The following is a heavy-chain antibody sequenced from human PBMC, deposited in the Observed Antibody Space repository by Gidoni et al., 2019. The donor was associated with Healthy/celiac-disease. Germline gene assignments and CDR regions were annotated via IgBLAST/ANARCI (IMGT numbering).Heavy chain of an antibody. CDR3: ARDHGGIGL. Sequence: QVQLQESCPGLVKPSQTLSLTCPVSVGSISSGGYYWSWLRQHPGKGLEWIGYIYYSGSTYYNPSLKRRVTISVDTSKNQFSLKLSSVTAADTAVYYCARDHGGIGLWGQGTLVTVSS. V-gene: IGHV4-31*03. CDR2: IYYSGST. CDR1: VGSISSGGYY. J-gene: IGHJ4*02. D-gene: IGHD3-16*01.